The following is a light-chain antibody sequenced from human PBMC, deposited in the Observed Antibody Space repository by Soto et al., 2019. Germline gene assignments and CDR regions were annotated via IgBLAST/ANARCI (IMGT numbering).Light chain of an antibody. CDR2: DAS. CDR1: QSISSW. J-gene: IGKJ1*01. CDR3: QQYNSYPTT. Sequence: DIKMTQSPSTLSASAGDRVTITCRASQSISSWLAWYQQKPGKAPKLLIYDASSLESGVPSRFSGSGSGTEFTLTISSLQPEDFATYYCQQYNSYPTTFGEGTKVDTK. V-gene: IGKV1-5*01.